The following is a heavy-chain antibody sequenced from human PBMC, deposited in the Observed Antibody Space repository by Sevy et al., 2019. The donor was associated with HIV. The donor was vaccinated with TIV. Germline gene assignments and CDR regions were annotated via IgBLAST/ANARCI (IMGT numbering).Heavy chain of an antibody. J-gene: IGHJ4*02. CDR1: GFTFHTYW. D-gene: IGHD3-16*02. CDR3: ARRYFDV. CDR2: IRQDGNEI. V-gene: IGHV3-7*01. Sequence: GGSLRLSCAASGFTFHTYWMQWVRQAPGKGLEWVANIRQDGNEIYYADSVKVRFTISRDNAMQSLYLEMNNLRVEDSGIYCCARRYFDVWGQGTLVTVSS.